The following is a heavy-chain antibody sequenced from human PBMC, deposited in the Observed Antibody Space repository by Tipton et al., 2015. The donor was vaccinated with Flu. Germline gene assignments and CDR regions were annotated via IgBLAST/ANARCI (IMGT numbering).Heavy chain of an antibody. D-gene: IGHD2-15*01. CDR2: ISGSGGST. Sequence: SLRLSCAASGFTFSSYAMSWVRQAPGKGLEWVSAISGSGGSTYYADSVKGRFTISRDNSKNTLYLQMNSLRAEDTAVYYCAKAPRGYCSGGSCYFRDYWGQGTLVTVSS. CDR3: AKAPRGYCSGGSCYFRDY. J-gene: IGHJ4*02. CDR1: GFTFSSYA. V-gene: IGHV3-23*01.